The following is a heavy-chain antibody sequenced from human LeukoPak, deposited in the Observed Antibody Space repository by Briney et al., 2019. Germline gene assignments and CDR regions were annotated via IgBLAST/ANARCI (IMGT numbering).Heavy chain of an antibody. CDR1: GYTFTGYY. D-gene: IGHD3-16*01. CDR2: INPNSGGT. J-gene: IGHJ4*02. Sequence: GASVTVSCQASGYTFTGYYMHWVRQAPGQGLEWMGWINPNSGGTNYAQKFQGRVTMTRDTSISTAYMELSRLRSDDTAVYYCARDRFYLRLGVFGYWGQGTLVTVSS. V-gene: IGHV1-2*02. CDR3: ARDRFYLRLGVFGY.